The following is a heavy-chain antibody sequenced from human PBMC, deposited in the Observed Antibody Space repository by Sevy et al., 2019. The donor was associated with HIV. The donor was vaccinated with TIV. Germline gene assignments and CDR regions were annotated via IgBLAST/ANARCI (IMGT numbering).Heavy chain of an antibody. CDR1: GFTFRSYG. CDR2: IRYDGSTK. CDR3: AKGLGMVQGALLSDDI. Sequence: GGSLRLSCAASGFTFRSYGMHWVRQAPGKGLEWVAFIRYDGSTKYYADSVKGRFTISRDNSKTTLYLQMNSLRGDDTSLYYCAKGLGMVQGALLSDDIWGQGTMVTVSS. V-gene: IGHV3-30*02. D-gene: IGHD3-10*01. J-gene: IGHJ3*02.